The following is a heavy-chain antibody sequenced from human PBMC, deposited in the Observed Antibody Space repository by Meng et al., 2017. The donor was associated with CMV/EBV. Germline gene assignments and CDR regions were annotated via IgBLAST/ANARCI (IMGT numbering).Heavy chain of an antibody. J-gene: IGHJ4*02. CDR3: ARVMGPNRTPYYFDY. CDR2: IYYSGST. D-gene: IGHD1-14*01. CDR1: GGSISSGDYY. V-gene: IGHV4-30-4*08. Sequence: QVQRTESGQGLVKPSQTLSLPCTVSGGSISSGDYYWSWIRQPPGKGLEWIGYIYYSGSTYYNPSLESRVTISVDTSKNQFSLKLSSVTAADTAVYYCARVMGPNRTPYYFDYWGQGTLVTVSS.